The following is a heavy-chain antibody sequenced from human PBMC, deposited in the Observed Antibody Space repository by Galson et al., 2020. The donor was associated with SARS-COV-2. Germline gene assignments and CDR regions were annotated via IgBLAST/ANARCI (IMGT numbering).Heavy chain of an antibody. J-gene: IGHJ4*02. CDR1: GFIFSDFT. D-gene: IGHD7-27*01. CDR2: INRDGSET. CDR3: ARETWGNNENY. V-gene: IGHV3-7*03. Sequence: GGYLRLSSEVSGFIFSDFTMSWVRQAPGMGLEWVASINRDGSETHYVDSVWGRFTLSRDNAKKSLYLQMNSLRAEDSAVYYCARETWGNNENYWGQGALVTVSP.